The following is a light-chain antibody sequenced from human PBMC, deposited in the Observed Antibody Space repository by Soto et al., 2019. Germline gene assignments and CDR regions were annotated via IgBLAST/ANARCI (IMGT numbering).Light chain of an antibody. CDR1: PSVSNS. V-gene: IGKV3-11*01. CDR3: QQRHMWPIT. J-gene: IGKJ5*01. Sequence: ESVLTQSPATLSLSPGKRATLSCRASPSVSNSLAWYQHKPGQAPRLLIYDASNRATGVPTRFSGSGSGTDFTLTISSLEPEDSAVYYCQQRHMWPITFGQGTRLEIK. CDR2: DAS.